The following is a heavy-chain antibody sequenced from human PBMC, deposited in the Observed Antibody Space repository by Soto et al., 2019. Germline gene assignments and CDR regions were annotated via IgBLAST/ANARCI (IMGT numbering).Heavy chain of an antibody. CDR3: GRGTGGGHWGGGFDY. J-gene: IGHJ4*02. V-gene: IGHV3-30-3*01. Sequence: QVQLVESGGGVVQPGRSLRLSCAASGFTFSSYAMHWVRQAPGKGLEWVAVISYDGSNKYYADSVKGRFTISRDNSKKQVDLQKNSLGAGDKGGYYCGRGTGGGHWGGGFDYWGQGTLVTVSS. CDR1: GFTFSSYA. D-gene: IGHD7-27*01. CDR2: ISYDGSNK.